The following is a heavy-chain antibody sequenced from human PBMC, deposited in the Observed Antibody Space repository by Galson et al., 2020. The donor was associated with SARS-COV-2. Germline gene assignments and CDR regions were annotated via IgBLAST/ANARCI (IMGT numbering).Heavy chain of an antibody. CDR1: GYTFTGYY. CDR2: INPNSGGT. J-gene: IGHJ4*02. Sequence: ASVKVSCKASGYTFTGYYMHWLRQAPGQGLEWMGWINPNSGGTNYAQKFQGRVTMTRDTSISTAYMELSRLRSDDTAVYYCARDGSGWSYYFDYWGQGTLVTVSS. D-gene: IGHD6-19*01. V-gene: IGHV1-2*02. CDR3: ARDGSGWSYYFDY.